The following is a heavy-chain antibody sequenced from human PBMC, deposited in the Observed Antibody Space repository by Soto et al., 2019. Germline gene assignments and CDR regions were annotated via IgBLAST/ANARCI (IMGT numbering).Heavy chain of an antibody. CDR1: GYTLTDVS. CDR2: IWYDGSNR. V-gene: IGHV3-33*01. Sequence: SCKVSGYTLTDVSVDWVRQAPGKGLEWVAVIWYDGSNRNYAESVKGRLTISRDNSKNTLYLQMNSLRVEDTAVYYCARPLHSAMAVDALDIWGQGTMVTVSS. J-gene: IGHJ3*02. CDR3: ARPLHSAMAVDALDI. D-gene: IGHD5-18*01.